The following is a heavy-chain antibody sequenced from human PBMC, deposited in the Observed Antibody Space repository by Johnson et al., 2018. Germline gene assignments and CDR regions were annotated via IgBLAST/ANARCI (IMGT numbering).Heavy chain of an antibody. CDR2: INDRGST. D-gene: IGHD3-22*01. V-gene: IGHV4-59*01. Sequence: QVQLQESGPGLVKPSETLSLTCTVSGGSIGSYYWSWIRQPPGKGPEWIGYINDRGSTNYNPSLKSRVTISRGTSKNQFSLKLSSVTAADTAVYYCARHLLSESSDYAGWGQGILVTVSS. J-gene: IGHJ4*02. CDR1: GGSIGSYY. CDR3: ARHLLSESSDYAG.